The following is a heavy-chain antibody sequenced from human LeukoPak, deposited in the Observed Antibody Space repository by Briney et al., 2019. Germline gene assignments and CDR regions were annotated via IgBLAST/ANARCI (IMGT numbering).Heavy chain of an antibody. CDR3: ARAQTYGDSRLLLDY. Sequence: GGSLRLSCEASGFTFTTYSMTWVRQAPGKGLEWVSIISSGSSAIFSADALKGRFTISRDDAKNLLYLDMNSLRVEDTALYYCARAQTYGDSRLLLDYWGQGTLVTVSS. V-gene: IGHV3-21*04. D-gene: IGHD2-21*02. CDR1: GFTFTTYS. J-gene: IGHJ4*02. CDR2: ISSGSSAI.